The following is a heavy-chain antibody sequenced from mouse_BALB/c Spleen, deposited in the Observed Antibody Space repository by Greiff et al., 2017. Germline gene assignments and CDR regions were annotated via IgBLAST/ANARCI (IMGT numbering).Heavy chain of an antibody. CDR1: GFSLTSYG. V-gene: IGHV2-9*02. CDR3: AREGLLRRSYYYAMDY. D-gene: IGHD1-1*01. J-gene: IGHJ4*01. Sequence: VKLVESGPGLVAPSQSLSITCTVSGFSLTSYGVHWVRQPPGKGLEWLGVIWAGGSTNYNSALMSRLSISKDNSKSQVFLKMNSLQTDDTAMYYCAREGLLRRSYYYAMDYWGEGTSVTVSS. CDR2: IWAGGST.